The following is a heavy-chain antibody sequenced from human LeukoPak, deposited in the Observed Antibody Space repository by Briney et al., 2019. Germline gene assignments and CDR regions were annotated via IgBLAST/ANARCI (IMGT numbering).Heavy chain of an antibody. CDR2: INYSGST. Sequence: SETLSLTCTVSGGSISDYYWNWIRQPPGKGLEWIGYINYSGSTTYNPSLKSRVTMSVDTAKNQFSLKLRSVTAADTAVYYCARGDFCSKSNCYLRPMDVWGKGTTVTASS. V-gene: IGHV4-59*01. D-gene: IGHD3-3*01. CDR3: ARGDFCSKSNCYLRPMDV. J-gene: IGHJ6*03. CDR1: GGSISDYY.